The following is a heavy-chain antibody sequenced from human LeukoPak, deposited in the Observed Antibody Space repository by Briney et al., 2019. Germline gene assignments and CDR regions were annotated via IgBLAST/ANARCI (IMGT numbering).Heavy chain of an antibody. CDR3: AKDRRHGYNYNYFDY. D-gene: IGHD5-24*01. CDR2: ISGDGGST. CDR1: GFTFDDCA. J-gene: IGHJ4*02. Sequence: QPGGSLRLSCAASGFTFDDCAVHWVRQAPGNGLEWVSLISGDGGSTYYADSVRGRFTISRDNSKNSLYLQMNSLRTEDTALYYCAKDRRHGYNYNYFDYWGQGTLVTVSS. V-gene: IGHV3-43*02.